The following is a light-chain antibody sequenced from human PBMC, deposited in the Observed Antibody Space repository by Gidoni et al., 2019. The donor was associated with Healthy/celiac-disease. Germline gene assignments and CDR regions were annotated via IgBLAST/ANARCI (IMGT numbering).Light chain of an antibody. CDR1: QRFSSN. V-gene: IGKV3-15*01. CDR3: QQYNNWPPIT. J-gene: IGKJ5*01. Sequence: EIVMTKSPATLSVSPGVRATLSCRASQRFSSNLAWYQHKTGQAPMLLRPPRFSGRGSGTEFTLTISSLQSEDLAVYYFQQYNNWPPITCXQXTRLEIK.